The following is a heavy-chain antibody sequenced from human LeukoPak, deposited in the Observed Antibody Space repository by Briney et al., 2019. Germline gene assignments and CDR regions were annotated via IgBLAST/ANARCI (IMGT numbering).Heavy chain of an antibody. D-gene: IGHD5-18*01. CDR1: GGSFSGYY. V-gene: IGHV4-34*01. Sequence: SETLSLTCAVYGGSFSGYYWSRVRQPPGKGLEWIGEMNHSGSTNYNPSLKSRVTISVDTSKNQFSLKLSSVTAADTAVYYCARMRGYSYGHYDYWGRGTLVTVSS. J-gene: IGHJ4*02. CDR2: MNHSGST. CDR3: ARMRGYSYGHYDY.